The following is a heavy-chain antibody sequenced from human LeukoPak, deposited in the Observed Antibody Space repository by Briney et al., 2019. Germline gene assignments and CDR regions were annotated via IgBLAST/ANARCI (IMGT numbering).Heavy chain of an antibody. V-gene: IGHV4-39*01. CDR3: ARHHPGDKDGYNNYYYYYYMDV. CDR2: IYYSGST. J-gene: IGHJ6*03. CDR1: GGSISSSSYY. Sequence: PSETLSLTCTVSGGSISSSSYYWGWIRQPPGKGLEWIGSIYYSGSTYYNPSLKSRVTISVDTSKNQFSLKLSSVTAADTAVYYCARHHPGDKDGYNNYYYYYYMDVWGKGTTVTISS. D-gene: IGHD5-24*01.